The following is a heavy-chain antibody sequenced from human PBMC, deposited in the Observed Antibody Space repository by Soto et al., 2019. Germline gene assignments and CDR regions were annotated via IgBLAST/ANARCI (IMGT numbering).Heavy chain of an antibody. V-gene: IGHV3-30-3*01. Sequence: QVQLVESGGGVVQPGRSLRLSCAASGFTFSSYAMHWVRQAPGKGLEWVAVISYDGSNKYYADSVKGRFTISRDNTKHTLYLQMNSLRAEDTAVYYCATSLNFWTPPGHDYWGQGTLVTVSS. CDR3: ATSLNFWTPPGHDY. CDR2: ISYDGSNK. D-gene: IGHD3-3*01. J-gene: IGHJ4*02. CDR1: GFTFSSYA.